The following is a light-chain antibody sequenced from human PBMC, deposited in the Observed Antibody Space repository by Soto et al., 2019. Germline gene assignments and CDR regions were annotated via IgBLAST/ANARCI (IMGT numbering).Light chain of an antibody. CDR1: QSVSSNY. Sequence: VVVTQSPGTLSLSPGERATLSCRAGQSVSSNYLAWYQQRPGQAPRLLIYDASSRATGVPDRFSGSGSGTDFTLTISRLEPEDFAVYYCHQYGGSPGTLGQGTKVDIK. J-gene: IGKJ1*01. CDR3: HQYGGSPGT. CDR2: DAS. V-gene: IGKV3-20*01.